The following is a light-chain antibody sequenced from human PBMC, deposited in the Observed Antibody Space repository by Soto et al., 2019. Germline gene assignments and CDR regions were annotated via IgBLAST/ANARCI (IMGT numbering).Light chain of an antibody. CDR3: NSYTHANTYV. V-gene: IGLV2-14*01. Sequence: QSVLTQPASVSGSPGQSITISCSGSSSDIGEYKYVSWYQQHPGKAPKLMIYDVTNRPSGVSDRFSGSKSGSTASLTISGLQAEDEADYYCNSYTHANTYVFGSGTKVTVL. CDR1: SSDIGEYKY. CDR2: DVT. J-gene: IGLJ1*01.